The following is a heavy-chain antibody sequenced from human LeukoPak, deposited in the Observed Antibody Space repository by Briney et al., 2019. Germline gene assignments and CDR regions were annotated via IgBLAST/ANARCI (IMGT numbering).Heavy chain of an antibody. CDR3: TSHTRAEYFQH. J-gene: IGHJ1*01. V-gene: IGHV1-8*01. CDR1: EYTFTSHD. CDR2: VNPNSGKT. Sequence: ASVKVSCKASEYTFTSHDINWVRQATGQGLEWMAWVNPNSGKTGYAQKFQGRVTMTWNTSIRTAYMTLSSLRSEDTAVYYCTSHTRAEYFQHWGQGTLVTVSS.